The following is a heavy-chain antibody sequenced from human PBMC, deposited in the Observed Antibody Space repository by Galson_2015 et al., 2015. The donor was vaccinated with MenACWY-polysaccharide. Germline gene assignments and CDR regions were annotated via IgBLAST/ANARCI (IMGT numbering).Heavy chain of an antibody. D-gene: IGHD1-26*01. CDR3: ARIVGGGLDV. CDR1: GFTFSNFW. V-gene: IGHV3-7*01. CDR2: IKEDGSEK. J-gene: IGHJ6*02. Sequence: SLRLSCAASGFTFSNFWMTWVRQAPGKGLEWMANIKEDGSEKDYVGSVKGRFTISRDNAKNSLYLQVNSLRAEDTAVYYCARIVGGGLDVWGQGTTVTVSS.